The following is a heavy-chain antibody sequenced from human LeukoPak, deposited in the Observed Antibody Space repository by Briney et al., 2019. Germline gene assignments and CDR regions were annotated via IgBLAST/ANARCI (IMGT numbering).Heavy chain of an antibody. CDR2: INHSGST. J-gene: IGHJ4*02. D-gene: IGHD1-26*01. Sequence: SETLSLTCAVYGGSFSGYYWSWIRQPPGKGLEWIGEINHSGSTNYNPSLKSRVTISVDTSKNQFSLKLSSVTAADAAVYYCARVEVGATLGLYYFDYWGQGTLVTVSS. CDR1: GGSFSGYY. CDR3: ARVEVGATLGLYYFDY. V-gene: IGHV4-34*01.